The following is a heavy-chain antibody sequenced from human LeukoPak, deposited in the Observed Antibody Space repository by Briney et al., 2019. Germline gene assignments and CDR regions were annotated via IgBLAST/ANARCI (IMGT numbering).Heavy chain of an antibody. CDR1: GYSISSGYY. Sequence: LETLSLTCAVSGYSISSGYYWGWIRKPPGKGLEWIGSIHHSGRTYSNPSLKSRVTISVDTSENQFSLKLSSVTAADTAVYYCARLVYNGSGIYHYFDYWGQGTLVTVSS. CDR2: IHHSGRT. J-gene: IGHJ4*02. V-gene: IGHV4-38-2*01. D-gene: IGHD3-10*01. CDR3: ARLVYNGSGIYHYFDY.